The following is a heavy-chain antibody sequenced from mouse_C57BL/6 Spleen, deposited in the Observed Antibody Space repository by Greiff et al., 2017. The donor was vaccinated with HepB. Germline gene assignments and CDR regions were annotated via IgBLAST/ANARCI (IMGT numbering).Heavy chain of an antibody. CDR3: ARGITTVYAMDY. Sequence: EVKLVESGGGLVQPGGSLKLSCAASGFTFSDYYMYWVRQTPEKRLEWVAYISNGGGSTYYPDTVKGRFTISRDNAENTLYLQMSRLKSEDTAMYYCARGITTVYAMDYWGQGTSVTVSS. CDR1: GFTFSDYY. CDR2: ISNGGGST. J-gene: IGHJ4*01. D-gene: IGHD1-1*01. V-gene: IGHV5-12*01.